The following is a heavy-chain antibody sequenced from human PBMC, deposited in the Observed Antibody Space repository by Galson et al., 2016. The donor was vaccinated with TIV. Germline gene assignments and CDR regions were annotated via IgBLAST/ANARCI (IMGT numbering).Heavy chain of an antibody. Sequence: SLRLSCAASGFTFNSFAMSWVRQAPGKGLEWVSFISATGGSTYYADSVKGRFTNSRHYSKNTVYLQMNSLRPDDTAVYYCAKDVSSQVHDSGSFDSWGQGTLVIVSS. CDR1: GFTFNSFA. CDR3: AKDVSSQVHDSGSFDS. V-gene: IGHV3-23*01. D-gene: IGHD3-10*01. J-gene: IGHJ4*02. CDR2: ISATGGST.